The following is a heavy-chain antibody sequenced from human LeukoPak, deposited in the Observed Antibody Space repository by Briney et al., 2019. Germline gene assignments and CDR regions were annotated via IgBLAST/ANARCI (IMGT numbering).Heavy chain of an antibody. V-gene: IGHV3-74*01. J-gene: IGHJ6*02. CDR2: INSDGSST. Sequence: GGSLRLSCAASGFTFSSYWMHWVRQAPGKGLVWVSRINSDGSSTSYADSVKGRFTISRDNAKNTLYLQMNSLRAEDTAVYYCARELGYCSSTSCYGYYGMDAWGQGTTVTVSS. D-gene: IGHD2-2*01. CDR3: ARELGYCSSTSCYGYYGMDA. CDR1: GFTFSSYW.